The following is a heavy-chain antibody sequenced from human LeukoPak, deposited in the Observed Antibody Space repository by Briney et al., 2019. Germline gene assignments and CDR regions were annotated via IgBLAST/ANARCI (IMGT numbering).Heavy chain of an antibody. CDR1: GGSFSGYY. V-gene: IGHV4-34*01. CDR2: INHSGST. Sequence: PSETLSLTCAVYGGSFSGYYWGWLRQPPGKGVERIGEINHSGSTTYNPSLKSRVTISVDTFKNQFSLKLRFVHPPAAAVFCSARGRRRYCSSTSCYIAAAGFDYWGQGTLVTVSS. CDR3: ARGRRRYCSSTSCYIAAAGFDY. J-gene: IGHJ4*02. D-gene: IGHD2-2*02.